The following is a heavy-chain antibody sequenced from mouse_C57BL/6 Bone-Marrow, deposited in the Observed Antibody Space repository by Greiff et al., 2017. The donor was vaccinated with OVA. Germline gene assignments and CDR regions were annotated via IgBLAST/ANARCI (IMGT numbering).Heavy chain of an antibody. Sequence: QVQLKESGAELVKPGASVKMSCKASGYTFTSYWITWVKQRPGQGLEWIGDIYPGSGSTNYNEKFKSKATLTVDTSSSTAYMQLSSLTSEDSAVYYCASPLDYGSSSYYYAMDYWGQGTSVTVSS. CDR3: ASPLDYGSSSYYYAMDY. CDR2: IYPGSGST. V-gene: IGHV1-55*01. CDR1: GYTFTSYW. J-gene: IGHJ4*01. D-gene: IGHD1-1*01.